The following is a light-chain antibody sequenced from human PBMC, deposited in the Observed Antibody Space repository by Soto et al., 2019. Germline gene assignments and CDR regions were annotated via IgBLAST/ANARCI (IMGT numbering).Light chain of an antibody. CDR1: QSISSW. CDR2: DAS. Sequence: DIQMPQSPSTLSASVGVRVTITCRASQSISSWLAWYQQKPGKAPKLLIYDASSLESGVPSRFSGSGSGTEFTLAISSLQPDDFATYYCQQYNSYPWTFGQGTKVEIK. V-gene: IGKV1-5*01. CDR3: QQYNSYPWT. J-gene: IGKJ1*01.